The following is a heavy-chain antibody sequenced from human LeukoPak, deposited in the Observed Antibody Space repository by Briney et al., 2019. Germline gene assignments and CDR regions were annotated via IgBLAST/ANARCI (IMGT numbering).Heavy chain of an antibody. J-gene: IGHJ3*02. CDR3: ATRIVGATLLFFPNAFDI. V-gene: IGHV4-4*02. CDR2: VFHSGYT. D-gene: IGHD1-26*01. CDR1: GASVSSSNW. Sequence: PSETLSLTCAVSGASVSSSNWWCWVRQPPGKGLEWIGEVFHSGYTNYNPSLKSRVTISVDTSKNQFSLKLSSVTAADTAVYYCATRIVGATLLFFPNAFDIWGQGTMVTVSS.